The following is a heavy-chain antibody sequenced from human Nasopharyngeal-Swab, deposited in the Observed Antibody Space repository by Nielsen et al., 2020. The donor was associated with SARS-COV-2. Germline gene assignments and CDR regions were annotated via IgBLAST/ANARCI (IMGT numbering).Heavy chain of an antibody. CDR3: ARDRWWELGGGYYYYYMDV. J-gene: IGHJ6*03. Sequence: SVKVSCKASGGTFSSYAISWVRQAPGQGLEWMGGIIPIFGTANYAQKFQGRVTITADKSTSTAYMELSSLRSEDTAVYYCARDRWWELGGGYYYYYMDVWGKGTTVTVSS. D-gene: IGHD1-26*01. CDR1: GGTFSSYA. CDR2: IIPIFGTA. V-gene: IGHV1-69*06.